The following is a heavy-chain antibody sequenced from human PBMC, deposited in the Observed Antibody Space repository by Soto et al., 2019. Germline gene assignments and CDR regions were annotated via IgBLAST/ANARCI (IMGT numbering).Heavy chain of an antibody. Sequence: SETLSLTCAVSGYSISSGYYWGWIRQPPGKGLEWIGSIYHSGSTYYNPSLKSRVTISVDASKNQFSLKLSSVTAADTAVYYCARAKYYYDSSALYYFDYWGQGTLVTVSS. J-gene: IGHJ4*02. V-gene: IGHV4-38-2*01. CDR3: ARAKYYYDSSALYYFDY. D-gene: IGHD3-22*01. CDR1: GYSISSGYY. CDR2: IYHSGST.